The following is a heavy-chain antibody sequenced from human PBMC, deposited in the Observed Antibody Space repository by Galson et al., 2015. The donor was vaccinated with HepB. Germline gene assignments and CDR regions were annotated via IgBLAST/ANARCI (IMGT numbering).Heavy chain of an antibody. CDR1: GYTFTSYA. J-gene: IGHJ6*02. CDR2: INTNTGNP. D-gene: IGHD6-13*01. CDR3: ARDRSIAAAGTEVYYYYYYGMDV. Sequence: SVKVSCKASGYTFTSYAMNWVRQAPGQGLEWMGWINTNTGNPTYAQGFTGRFVFSLDTSVSTAYLQISSLKAEDTAVYYCARDRSIAAAGTEVYYYYYYGMDVWGQGTTVTVSS. V-gene: IGHV7-4-1*02.